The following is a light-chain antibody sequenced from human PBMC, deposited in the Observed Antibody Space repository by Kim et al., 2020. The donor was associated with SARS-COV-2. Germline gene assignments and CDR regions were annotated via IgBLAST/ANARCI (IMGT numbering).Light chain of an antibody. V-gene: IGLV1-44*01. CDR3: AAWDDRLNGYV. CDR2: GNY. Sequence: GQRVTVACSGGSTNIGSNSVNWYRQLPGTAPKLLIYGNYQRPSGVPDRFSGYKSGTSASLAISGLQSEDEADYYCAAWDDRLNGYVFATGTKVTVL. CDR1: STNIGSNS. J-gene: IGLJ1*01.